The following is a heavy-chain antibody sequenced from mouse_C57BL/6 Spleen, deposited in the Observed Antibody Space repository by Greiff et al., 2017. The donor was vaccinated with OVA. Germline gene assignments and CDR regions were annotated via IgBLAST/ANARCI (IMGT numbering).Heavy chain of an antibody. CDR3: AGYGSSYEEFAY. J-gene: IGHJ3*01. D-gene: IGHD1-1*01. Sequence: EVMLVESGGDLVKPGGSLKLSCAASGFTFSSYGMSWVRQTPDKRLEWVATISSGGSYTYYPDSVKGRFTISRDNAKNTLYLQMSSLKSEDTAMYYCAGYGSSYEEFAYWGQGTLVTVSA. CDR1: GFTFSSYG. CDR2: ISSGGSYT. V-gene: IGHV5-6*01.